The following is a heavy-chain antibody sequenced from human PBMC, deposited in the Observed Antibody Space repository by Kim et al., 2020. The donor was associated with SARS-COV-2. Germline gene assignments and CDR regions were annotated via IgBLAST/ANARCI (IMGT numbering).Heavy chain of an antibody. CDR3: ARGLAAPN. J-gene: IGHJ1*01. Sequence: NGDTKYSQKFQGRVNITRDTSASTAYMELSSRRSEDTAVYYCARGLAAPNWGQGTLVTVSS. D-gene: IGHD6-13*01. CDR2: NGDT. V-gene: IGHV1-3*01.